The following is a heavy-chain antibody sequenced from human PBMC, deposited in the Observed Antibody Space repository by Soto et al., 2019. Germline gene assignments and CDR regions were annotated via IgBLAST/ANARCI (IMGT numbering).Heavy chain of an antibody. CDR3: ARGAKNIYAMDV. CDR2: IKFDGSST. CDR1: GFAFSTYW. Sequence: EVQLVESGGGLVQPGGSLRLSCAASGFAFSTYWMHWVRQSPGKGLLWLARIKFDGSSTYSADSVKGRFTISRDDDKNTLYLQMNGLRVDDTAVYYCARGAKNIYAMDVWGQGTTVTVSS. V-gene: IGHV3-74*01. J-gene: IGHJ6*02.